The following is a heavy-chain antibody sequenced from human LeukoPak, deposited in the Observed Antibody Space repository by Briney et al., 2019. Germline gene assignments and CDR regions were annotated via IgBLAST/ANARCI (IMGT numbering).Heavy chain of an antibody. J-gene: IGHJ4*02. D-gene: IGHD6-19*01. CDR3: AKDRDTSGWFSYYFDY. Sequence: PGGSPRLSCAASGFTFSSYAMTWVRQAPGKGLEWVSSISDSGSTTYYTDSVKGRFTISRDNSKNTLYLQMNSLRAEDTAVYYCAKDRDTSGWFSYYFDYWGQGTLVTVSS. CDR1: GFTFSSYA. CDR2: ISDSGSTT. V-gene: IGHV3-23*01.